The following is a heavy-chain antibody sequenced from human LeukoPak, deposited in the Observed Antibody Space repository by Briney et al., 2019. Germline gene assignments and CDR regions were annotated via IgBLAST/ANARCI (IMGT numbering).Heavy chain of an antibody. J-gene: IGHJ3*02. CDR2: ISSSSSYI. D-gene: IGHD5-24*01. V-gene: IGHV3-21*01. Sequence: TGGSLRLSCAASGFTFSSYSMNWVRQAPGKGLEWVSSISSSSSYIYYADSVKGRFTISRDNAKNSLYLQMNSLRAEDTAVYYCARGGNGYSGTDAFDIWGQGAMVTVSS. CDR1: GFTFSSYS. CDR3: ARGGNGYSGTDAFDI.